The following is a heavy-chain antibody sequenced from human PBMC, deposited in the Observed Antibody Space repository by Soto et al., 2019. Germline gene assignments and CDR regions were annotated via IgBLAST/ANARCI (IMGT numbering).Heavy chain of an antibody. V-gene: IGHV3-66*01. Sequence: GGSLRLSCAASGFTVSSNYMSWVRQAPGKGLEWVSVIYSGGSTYYADSVKGRFTISRDNSKNTLYLQMNSLRAEDTAVYYCAGTADIVVVVAATIDAFDIWGQGTMVTVSS. CDR2: IYSGGST. CDR3: AGTADIVVVVAATIDAFDI. CDR1: GFTVSSNY. D-gene: IGHD2-15*01. J-gene: IGHJ3*02.